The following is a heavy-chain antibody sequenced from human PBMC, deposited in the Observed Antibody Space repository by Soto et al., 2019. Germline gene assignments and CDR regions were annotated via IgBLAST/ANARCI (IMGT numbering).Heavy chain of an antibody. Sequence: ASVKVSCKASGYTFTSYAMHWVRQAPGQRLEWMGWINAGNGNTKYSQKFQGRVTITRDTSASTAYMELSSLRSEDTAVYYCARGAYCSGGSCYGWFDPWGQGTLVTVSS. D-gene: IGHD2-15*01. CDR1: GYTFTSYA. J-gene: IGHJ5*02. CDR3: ARGAYCSGGSCYGWFDP. CDR2: INAGNGNT. V-gene: IGHV1-3*01.